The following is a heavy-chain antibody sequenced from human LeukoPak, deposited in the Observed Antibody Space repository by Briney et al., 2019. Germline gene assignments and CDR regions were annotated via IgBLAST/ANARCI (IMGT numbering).Heavy chain of an antibody. CDR2: INHSGST. CDR1: GGSFSGYY. CDR3: ARGRVSWFDP. J-gene: IGHJ5*02. Sequence: SETLSLTYAVYGGSFSGYYWSWIRQPPGKGLEWIGEINHSGSTNYNPSLKSRVTISVDTSKNQFSLKLSSVTAADTAVYYCARGRVSWFDPWGQGTLVTVSS. V-gene: IGHV4-34*01.